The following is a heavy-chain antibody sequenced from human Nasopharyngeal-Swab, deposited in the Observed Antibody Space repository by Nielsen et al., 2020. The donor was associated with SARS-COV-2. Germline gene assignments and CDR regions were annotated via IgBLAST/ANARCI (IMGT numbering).Heavy chain of an antibody. CDR1: GYTFTSYY. CDR2: INPSGGST. CDR3: ARGEYAGYSSSWTTFDY. V-gene: IGHV1-46*01. J-gene: IGHJ4*02. Sequence: ASVKVSCKASGYTFTSYYMHWLGQAPGQGLEWMGIINPSGGSTSYAQKFQGRVTMTRDTSTSTVYMELSSLRSEDTAVYYCARGEYAGYSSSWTTFDYWGQGTLVTVSS. D-gene: IGHD6-13*01.